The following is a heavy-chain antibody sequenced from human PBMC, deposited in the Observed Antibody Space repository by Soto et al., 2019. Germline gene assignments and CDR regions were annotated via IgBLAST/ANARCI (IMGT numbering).Heavy chain of an antibody. Sequence: GGSLRLSCESSVFTFISYAMSWVRQAPGKGLEWVSAISGSGGSTYYADSVKGRFTISRDNSKNTLYLQMNSLRAEDTAVYYCAKVAAAGNFDYWGQGTLVTVSS. CDR3: AKVAAAGNFDY. D-gene: IGHD6-13*01. J-gene: IGHJ4*02. V-gene: IGHV3-23*01. CDR1: VFTFISYA. CDR2: ISGSGGST.